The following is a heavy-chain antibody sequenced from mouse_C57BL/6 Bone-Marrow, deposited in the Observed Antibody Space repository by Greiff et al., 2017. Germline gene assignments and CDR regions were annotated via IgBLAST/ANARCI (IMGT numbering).Heavy chain of an antibody. CDR1: GYTFTSYW. CDR2: IYPGSGST. J-gene: IGHJ4*01. CDR3: ARGGTTVVAMDAMDY. V-gene: IGHV1-55*01. D-gene: IGHD1-1*01. Sequence: VQLQQPGAELVKPGASVKMSCKASGYTFTSYWITWVKQRPGQGLEWIGDIYPGSGSTNYNEKFKSKATLTVDTSSSTAYMQLSSLTSEDSAVYYCARGGTTVVAMDAMDYWGQGTSVTVSS.